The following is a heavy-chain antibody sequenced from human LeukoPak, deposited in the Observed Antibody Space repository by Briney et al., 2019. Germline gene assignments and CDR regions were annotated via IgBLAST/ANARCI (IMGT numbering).Heavy chain of an antibody. CDR1: GFTVSSNY. D-gene: IGHD2-2*01. V-gene: IGHV3-53*05. CDR2: IYSGGST. J-gene: IGHJ4*02. CDR3: AKGSCSSTTCLKTD. Sequence: GGSLRLSCAASGFTVSSNYMSWVRQAPGKGLEWVSVIYSGGSTYYADSVKGRFTISRDNSKNTLYLQMNSLKSEDTAVYYCAKGSCSSTTCLKTDWGQGAPVTVSS.